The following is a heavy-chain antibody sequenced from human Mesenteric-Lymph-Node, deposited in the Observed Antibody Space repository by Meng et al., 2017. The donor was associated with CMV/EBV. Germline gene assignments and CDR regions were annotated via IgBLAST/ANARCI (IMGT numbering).Heavy chain of an antibody. CDR2: ISSSGSTI. V-gene: IGHV3-11*01. J-gene: IGHJ6*02. Sequence: GEALKISWAASGFTFNDHYMSWIRQASGKGLEWGSYISSSGSTICYADTVKGQFTISRDNAKYLLFLEMSSLTAAVPAVYYCARDHDKSSPYFSYAMDVYGQGTTVTVSS. D-gene: IGHD3-16*02. CDR3: ARDHDKSSPYFSYAMDV. CDR1: GFTFNDHY.